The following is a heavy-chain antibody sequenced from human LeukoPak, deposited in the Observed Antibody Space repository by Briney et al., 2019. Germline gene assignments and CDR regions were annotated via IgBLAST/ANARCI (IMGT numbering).Heavy chain of an antibody. CDR3: ARESSSSVQDY. V-gene: IGHV1-18*04. Sequence: ASVKVSCKASGYTFTGHYMHLVRQAPGPGLEWMGWISAYNGNTNYAQKLQGRVTMTTDTSTRTAYMELRSLRSDDTAVYYCARESSSSVQDYWGQGTLVTVSS. J-gene: IGHJ4*02. CDR1: GYTFTGHY. D-gene: IGHD6-13*01. CDR2: ISAYNGNT.